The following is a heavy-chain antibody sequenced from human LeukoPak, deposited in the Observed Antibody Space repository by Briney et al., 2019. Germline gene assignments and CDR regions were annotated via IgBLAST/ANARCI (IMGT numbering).Heavy chain of an antibody. CDR2: INIGGTNT. V-gene: IGHV3-11*01. J-gene: IGHJ5*02. CDR3: ATDGAGFDT. Sequence: GGSLRLSCAASGFTFNDYYMSWIRQPPGKGLEWLSYINIGGTNTHYADSVKGRFTISRDNAKKSLYLEMNNLRAEDTAVYYCATDGAGFDTWGQGVLVTVSS. CDR1: GFTFNDYY.